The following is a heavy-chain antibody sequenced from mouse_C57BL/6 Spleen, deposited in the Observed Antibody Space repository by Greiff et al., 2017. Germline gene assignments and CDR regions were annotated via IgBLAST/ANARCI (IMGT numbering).Heavy chain of an antibody. D-gene: IGHD4-1*01. J-gene: IGHJ2*01. CDR3: ARGLNWDY. V-gene: IGHV1-82*01. CDR2: IYPGDGDT. Sequence: QVQLQQSGPELVKPGASVKISCKASGYAFSSSWMNWVKQRPGKGLEWIGRIYPGDGDTNYNGKFKGKATLTADKSSSTAYMQLSSLTSEDSAVYFWARGLNWDYWGQGTTLTVSS. CDR1: GYAFSSSW.